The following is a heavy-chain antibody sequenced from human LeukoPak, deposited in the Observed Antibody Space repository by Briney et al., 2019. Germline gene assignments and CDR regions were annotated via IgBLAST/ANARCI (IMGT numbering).Heavy chain of an antibody. J-gene: IGHJ4*02. CDR2: IWYDGSNK. Sequence: PGGSLRLSCAASGFTFSSYGMHWVRQAPGKGLEWVAVIWYDGSNKYYADSVKGRFTISRDNSKNTLYLQMNSLRAEDTAVYYCAKCGEYYDILTGYYSSGYFDYWGQGTLVTVSS. V-gene: IGHV3-33*06. D-gene: IGHD3-9*01. CDR3: AKCGEYYDILTGYYSSGYFDY. CDR1: GFTFSSYG.